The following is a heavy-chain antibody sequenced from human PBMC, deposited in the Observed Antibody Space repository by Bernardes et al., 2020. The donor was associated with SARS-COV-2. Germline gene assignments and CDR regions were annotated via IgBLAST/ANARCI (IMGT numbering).Heavy chain of an antibody. V-gene: IGHV1-18*01. J-gene: IGHJ6*02. CDR2: ISAYNGNT. CDR1: GYTFTSYG. Sequence: ASVKVSCKASGYTFTSYGISWVRQAPGQGLEWMGWISAYNGNTNYAQKLQGRVTMTTDTSTSTAYMELRSLRSDDTAVYYCARTILAHHYYYGMDVWGQGTTVTVSS. CDR3: ARTILAHHYYYGMDV. D-gene: IGHD3-3*01.